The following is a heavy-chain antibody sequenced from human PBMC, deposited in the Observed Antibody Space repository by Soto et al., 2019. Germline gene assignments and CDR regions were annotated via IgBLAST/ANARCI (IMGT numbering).Heavy chain of an antibody. CDR3: ARGIYSGADDAFDI. CDR2: FRTGGDDGTT. V-gene: IGHV3-23*01. J-gene: IGHJ3*02. D-gene: IGHD2-21*01. CDR1: GFTFSSYS. Sequence: PGGSLRLSCAASGFTFSSYSMSWVRQAPGKGLEWVSGFRTGGDDGTTYYADSVKGRFTISRDNSKNTLFLQMNSLRAEDTAVYYCARGIYSGADDAFDIWGQGTMVTVSS.